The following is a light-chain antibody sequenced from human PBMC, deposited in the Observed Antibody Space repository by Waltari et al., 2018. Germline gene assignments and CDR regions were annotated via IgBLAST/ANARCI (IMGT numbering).Light chain of an antibody. Sequence: QSVLTQPPSVSAAPGQKVTISCSGRTPNIGNNYVSWYQQFPGTAPKLLIYEDNRRPSGIPDRFSGSKFGASATLGITGLQTGDEANYYCGTWDSSLGIGVLGGGTRVTVL. V-gene: IGLV1-51*01. CDR2: EDN. CDR1: TPNIGNNY. CDR3: GTWDSSLGIGV. J-gene: IGLJ3*02.